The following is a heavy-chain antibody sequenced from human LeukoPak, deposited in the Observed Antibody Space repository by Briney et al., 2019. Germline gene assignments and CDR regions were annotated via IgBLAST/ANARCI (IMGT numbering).Heavy chain of an antibody. CDR3: ARDLRWLQSLVLNY. CDR2: ISSSGSTI. Sequence: PGGSLRLSCAASGFTFSDYYMSWIRQAPGKGLEWVSYISSSGSTIYYADSVKGRFTISRDNPKNSLYLQMNSLRAEDTAVYYCARDLRWLQSLVLNYWGQGTLVTVSS. V-gene: IGHV3-11*01. CDR1: GFTFSDYY. J-gene: IGHJ4*02. D-gene: IGHD5-24*01.